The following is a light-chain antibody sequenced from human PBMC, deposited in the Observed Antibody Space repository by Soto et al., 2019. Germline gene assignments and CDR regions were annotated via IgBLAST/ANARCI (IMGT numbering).Light chain of an antibody. CDR1: QAITNF. CDR3: QQYLSAPLT. CDR2: GAS. V-gene: IGKV1-27*01. J-gene: IGKJ5*01. Sequence: DIQMTQSPSSLSASIGDRVTITCRASQAITNFLAWYRQKPGRDPKLLVSGASALQSGVPRRFSGSGSGTDFTLTIDYFQPEDVATYYCQQYLSAPLTFGQGTRL.